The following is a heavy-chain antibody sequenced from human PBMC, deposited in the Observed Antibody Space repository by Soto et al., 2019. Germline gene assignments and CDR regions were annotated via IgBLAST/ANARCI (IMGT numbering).Heavy chain of an antibody. V-gene: IGHV3-64D*08. Sequence: PGGSLRLSCSASGVTFSSYAMHWVRQAPGKGLEYVSAISSNGGSTYYADSVKGRFTISRDNSKNTLYLQMSSLRAEDTTVYYCGNGAMEGFYVFWSVYFGGVPWDWFAPGAQGTLVTVS. CDR1: GVTFSSYA. J-gene: IGHJ5*02. D-gene: IGHD3-3*01. CDR2: ISSNGGST. CDR3: GNGAMEGFYVFWSVYFGGVPWDWFAP.